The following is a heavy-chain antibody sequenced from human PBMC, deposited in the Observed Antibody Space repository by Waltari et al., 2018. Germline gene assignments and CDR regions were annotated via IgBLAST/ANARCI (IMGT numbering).Heavy chain of an antibody. CDR2: INHSGNT. CDR3: ARDDYGSGHY. CDR1: GGSFSGYY. J-gene: IGHJ4*02. V-gene: IGHV4-34*01. Sequence: QVQLQQWGAGLLKPSETLSLTCAVYGGSFSGYYWSWIRQPPGKGLEWIGEINHSGNTNYNPSLKSRFTISRDNAKNSLYLQMNSLRAEDTAVYYCARDDYGSGHYWGQGTLVTVSS. D-gene: IGHD3-10*01.